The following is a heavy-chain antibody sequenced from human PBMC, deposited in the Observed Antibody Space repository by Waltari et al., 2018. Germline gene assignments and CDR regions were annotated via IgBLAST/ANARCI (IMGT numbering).Heavy chain of an antibody. Sequence: EVQLLESGGGLVQPGGSLRLSCAASGFTFSSYAMSWVRPAPGKGLELVSAISGSGGSTYYADSVKGRCTISRDNAKNTLYLQMNSLRAEDTAVYYCAKKAHIGSSWWVFDYWGQGTLVTVSS. V-gene: IGHV3-23*01. J-gene: IGHJ4*02. D-gene: IGHD6-13*01. CDR3: AKKAHIGSSWWVFDY. CDR1: GFTFSSYA. CDR2: ISGSGGST.